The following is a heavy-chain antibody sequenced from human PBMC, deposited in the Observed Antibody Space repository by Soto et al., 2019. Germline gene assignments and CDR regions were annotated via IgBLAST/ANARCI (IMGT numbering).Heavy chain of an antibody. V-gene: IGHV1-8*01. Sequence: QVQLVQSGAEVKKPGASVKVSCKASGYTFTRYDINWVRQAAGQGLEWTGWVNPNSGKTGSAQRFQGRLTMTRTTSNDTAYMELSRLRSEDTAVYYCVRRGDLDLWGRGTLVTVSS. CDR1: GYTFTRYD. CDR3: VRRGDLDL. CDR2: VNPNSGKT. D-gene: IGHD3-16*01. J-gene: IGHJ2*01.